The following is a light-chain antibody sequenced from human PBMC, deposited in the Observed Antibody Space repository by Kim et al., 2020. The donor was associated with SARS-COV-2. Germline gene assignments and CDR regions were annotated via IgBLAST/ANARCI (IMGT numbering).Light chain of an antibody. J-gene: IGKJ2*01. CDR1: QDISNY. V-gene: IGKV1-33*01. CDR3: QQYDNLPVT. CDR2: YAA. Sequence: DIQMTQSPSSLSASVGDRVTITCQASQDISNYLNWYQQKPGKAPKLLIYYAANLETGVPSRFSGSGSGTDFTFTISSLQPEDIATYYCQQYDNLPVTFGQGTKLEI.